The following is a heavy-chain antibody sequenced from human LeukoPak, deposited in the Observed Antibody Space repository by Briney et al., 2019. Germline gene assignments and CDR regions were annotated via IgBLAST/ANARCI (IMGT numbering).Heavy chain of an antibody. CDR3: ARVTALYYYMDV. V-gene: IGHV1-18*01. CDR1: GYTFTSYG. CDR2: ISAYNGNT. Sequence: ASVKVSCKASGYTFTSYGISWVRQAPGQGREWMGWISAYNGNTNYAQKLQGRVTMTTDTSTSTAYMELRSLRSDDTAVYYCARVTALYYYMDVWGKGTTVTVSS. J-gene: IGHJ6*03.